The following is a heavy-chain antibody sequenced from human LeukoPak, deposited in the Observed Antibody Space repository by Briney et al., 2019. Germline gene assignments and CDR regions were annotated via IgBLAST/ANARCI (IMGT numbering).Heavy chain of an antibody. Sequence: GGSLRLSCAASGFTFSDYYMSWIRQAPGNGLEWVSYISSSGSTIYYADSVKGRFTISRDNAKNSLYLQMNSLRAEDTAVYYCARKSYRSSWFAFDIWGQGTMVTVSS. CDR1: GFTFSDYY. V-gene: IGHV3-11*01. CDR2: ISSSGSTI. D-gene: IGHD6-13*01. J-gene: IGHJ3*02. CDR3: ARKSYRSSWFAFDI.